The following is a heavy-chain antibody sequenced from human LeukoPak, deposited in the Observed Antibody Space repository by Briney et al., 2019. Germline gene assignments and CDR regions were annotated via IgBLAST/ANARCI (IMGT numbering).Heavy chain of an antibody. J-gene: IGHJ6*02. CDR1: GYTFTSYG. CDR2: ISAYNGNT. D-gene: IGHD6-19*01. CDR3: ARVPRQWAQDYYYYGVDV. V-gene: IGHV1-18*01. Sequence: GASVKVSCKASGYTFTSYGISWVRQAPGQGLEWMGWISAYNGNTNYAQKLQGRVTMTTDTSTSTAYMELRSLRSDDTAVYYCARVPRQWAQDYYYYGVDVWGQGTTVTVSS.